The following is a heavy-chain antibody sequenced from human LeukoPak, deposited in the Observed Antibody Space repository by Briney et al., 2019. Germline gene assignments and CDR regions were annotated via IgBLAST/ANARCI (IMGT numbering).Heavy chain of an antibody. CDR1: GFSLSTHGVA. CDR3: AHSVPAAGTLGVNYFDS. Sequence: VSGPTLVNPTQTLTLTCIFSGFSLSTHGVAVGWIRQPPGKALDWLALIYWDDDKRYSPSLKSRLTITKDTSKNQVVLTMTNMDPVDTATYYCAHSVPAAGTLGVNYFDSWGQGTLVTVSS. V-gene: IGHV2-5*02. J-gene: IGHJ4*02. CDR2: IYWDDDK. D-gene: IGHD6-13*01.